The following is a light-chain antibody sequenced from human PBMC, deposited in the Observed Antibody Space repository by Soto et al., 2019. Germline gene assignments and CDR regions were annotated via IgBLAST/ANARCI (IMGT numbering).Light chain of an antibody. Sequence: EIVMTQSPVTLSVSPGEGVTLSCRASQSVYSNLAWYQQKPGQAPRLLIYDASARATDIPARFSGSGSGTDFTLTVSRLQSEDFGVYYCQQYNNWPLTFGGGTKVEIK. CDR1: QSVYSN. CDR3: QQYNNWPLT. V-gene: IGKV3-15*01. CDR2: DAS. J-gene: IGKJ4*01.